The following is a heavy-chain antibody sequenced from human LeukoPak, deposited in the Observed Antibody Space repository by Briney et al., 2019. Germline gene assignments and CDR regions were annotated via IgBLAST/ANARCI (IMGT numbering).Heavy chain of an antibody. V-gene: IGHV3-23*01. CDR3: ARGKTPAVTTPFDY. Sequence: PGGSLRLSCAASGFTFSSYGMSWVRQAPGKGLEWVSAITRSGVETCYADSVKGRFTISRDNAKNTVYLQMNSLRAEDTAVYYCARGKTPAVTTPFDYWGQGTLVTVSS. CDR1: GFTFSSYG. J-gene: IGHJ4*02. D-gene: IGHD4-17*01. CDR2: ITRSGVET.